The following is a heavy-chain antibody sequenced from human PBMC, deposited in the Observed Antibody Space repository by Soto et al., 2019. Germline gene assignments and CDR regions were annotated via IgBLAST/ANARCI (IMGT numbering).Heavy chain of an antibody. Sequence: EVQLVESGGGLVQPGGSLRLSCAASGFTFSAYWMHWVRQAPGEGLVCVSRINSDGTTTNYADSVKGPFTISRDNAENPLYLQMNSLRAELTAVYDCARGEMRTIWPLAYWGQGALVTLS. CDR1: GFTFSAYW. D-gene: IGHD3-16*01. CDR2: INSDGTTT. CDR3: ARGEMRTIWPLAY. J-gene: IGHJ4*02. V-gene: IGHV3-74*01.